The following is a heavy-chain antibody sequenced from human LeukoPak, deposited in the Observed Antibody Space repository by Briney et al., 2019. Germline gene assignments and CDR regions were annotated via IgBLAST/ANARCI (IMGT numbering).Heavy chain of an antibody. J-gene: IGHJ5*02. CDR1: GFVFSTYG. V-gene: IGHV3-30*19. Sequence: GGSLRLSCAASGFVFSTYGMHWVRQAPGKGLEWVAVISYDGSNKYYADSVKGRFTISRDNSKNTLYLQMNSLRAEDTAVYYCARDFSTWVAGNWFDPWGQGTLVTVSS. D-gene: IGHD6-19*01. CDR3: ARDFSTWVAGNWFDP. CDR2: ISYDGSNK.